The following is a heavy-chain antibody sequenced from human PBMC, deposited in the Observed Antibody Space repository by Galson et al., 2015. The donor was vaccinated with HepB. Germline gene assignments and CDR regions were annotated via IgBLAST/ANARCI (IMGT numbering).Heavy chain of an antibody. CDR1: GYTFTSYY. CDR2: INTGGGGT. V-gene: IGHV1-46*01. Sequence: SVKVSCKASGYTFTSYYMHWVRQAPGQGLEWMGIINTGGGGTSYAQKFQGRVTMTGDTSTGTVYMELNSLSSEDTAVYYCAAALRGGHCSGGNCYPEGWFDPWGQGTLVTVSS. CDR3: AAALRGGHCSGGNCYPEGWFDP. D-gene: IGHD2-15*01. J-gene: IGHJ5*01.